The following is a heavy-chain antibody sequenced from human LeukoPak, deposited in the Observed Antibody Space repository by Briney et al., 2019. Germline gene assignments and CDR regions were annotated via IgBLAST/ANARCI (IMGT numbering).Heavy chain of an antibody. CDR2: INHSGST. D-gene: IGHD1-20*01. Sequence: SETLSLTCAVYGGSFSSYYWSWIRQPPGKGLEWIGEINHSGSTNYNPSLKSRVTISVDTSKNQFSLKLSSVTAADTAVYYCARDSVNWNDFRSFSAGPWGQGTLVTVSS. CDR3: ARDSVNWNDFRSFSAGP. V-gene: IGHV4-34*01. J-gene: IGHJ5*02. CDR1: GGSFSSYY.